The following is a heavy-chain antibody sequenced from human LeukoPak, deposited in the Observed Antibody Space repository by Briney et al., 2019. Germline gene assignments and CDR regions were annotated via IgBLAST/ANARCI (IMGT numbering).Heavy chain of an antibody. CDR2: ISYDGSNK. J-gene: IGHJ4*02. D-gene: IGHD3-10*01. Sequence: GGSLRLSCAASEFSVGSNYMTWVRQAPGKGLEWVAVISYDGSNKYYADSVKGRFTISRDNSKNTLYLQMNSLRAEDTAVYYCAKDRGGPDDWGQGTLVSVSS. CDR3: AKDRGGPDD. CDR1: EFSVGSNY. V-gene: IGHV3-30*18.